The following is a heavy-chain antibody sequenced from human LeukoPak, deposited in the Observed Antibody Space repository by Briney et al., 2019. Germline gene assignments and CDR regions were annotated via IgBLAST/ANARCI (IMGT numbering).Heavy chain of an antibody. J-gene: IGHJ4*02. D-gene: IGHD5-18*01. V-gene: IGHV3-7*01. CDR1: GLTFRSYW. CDR3: ARGYSSDY. Sequence: PGGSLRLSCAASGLTFRSYWMSWVRQAPGKGLEWVANIKQDGSEKCYVDFVKGRFTISRDNAKNSLYLQMDSLRVEDTAVYYCARGYSSDYWGQGTLVTVSS. CDR2: IKQDGSEK.